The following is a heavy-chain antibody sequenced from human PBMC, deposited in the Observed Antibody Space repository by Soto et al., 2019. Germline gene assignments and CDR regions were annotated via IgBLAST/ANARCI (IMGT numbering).Heavy chain of an antibody. CDR2: IYYSGRT. V-gene: IGHV4-30-4*01. J-gene: IGHJ4*02. CDR3: AGDRSNSPDYFDY. D-gene: IGHD6-6*01. CDR1: DVYISSDDYY. Sequence: LSLTCLVSDVYISSDDYYWSWLRPPPGKGLEWVGHIYYSGRTYYNPSLKSRLTISVDTSKNQFSLKLSSVSAADTAVYFCAGDRSNSPDYFDYWGQGNRVTVSA.